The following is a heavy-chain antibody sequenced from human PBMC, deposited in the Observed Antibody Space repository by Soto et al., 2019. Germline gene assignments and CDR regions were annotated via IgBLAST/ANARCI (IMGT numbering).Heavy chain of an antibody. CDR2: ISYDGSNK. CDR3: AILAAAGTRGGFDY. J-gene: IGHJ4*02. V-gene: IGHV3-30*03. Sequence: QVQLVESGGGVVQPGRSLRLSCAASGFTFSSYGMHWVRQAPGKGLEWVAVISYDGSNKYYADSVKGRFTISRDNSKNTLYLQMNSLRAEDTAVYYCAILAAAGTRGGFDYWGQGTLDTVSS. CDR1: GFTFSSYG. D-gene: IGHD6-13*01.